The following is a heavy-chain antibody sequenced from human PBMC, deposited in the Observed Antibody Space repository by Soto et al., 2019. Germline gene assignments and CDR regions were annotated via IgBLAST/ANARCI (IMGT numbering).Heavy chain of an antibody. J-gene: IGHJ4*02. CDR3: ARRASDYCTAGGCYWGY. D-gene: IGHD2-15*01. V-gene: IGHV3-66*04. CDR2: INSDGNT. CDR1: GFTVSSKY. Sequence: EVQLVESGGGLVQPGGSLRLSCAASGFTVSSKYMSWVRQAPGKGPEWDSVINSDGNTYYADSVKGRFTISRDNSKNTLYLQMNSLRAEDTAVYYCARRASDYCTAGGCYWGYWGQGTLVTVSS.